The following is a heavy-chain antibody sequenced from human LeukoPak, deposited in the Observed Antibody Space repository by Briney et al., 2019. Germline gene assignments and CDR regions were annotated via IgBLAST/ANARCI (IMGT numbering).Heavy chain of an antibody. V-gene: IGHV3-15*01. CDR2: IKSKTDGGTT. CDR1: GFTFSNAW. D-gene: IGHD2-15*01. J-gene: IGHJ6*02. Sequence: GGSLRLSCAASGFTFSNAWMSWVRQAPGKGLEWVGRIKSKTDGGTTDYAAPVKGRFTISRDDSKNTLYLQMNSLKTEDTAVYYCTTEPAGIYCNGGSCYSSVWGQGTTVTVSS. CDR3: TTEPAGIYCNGGSCYSSV.